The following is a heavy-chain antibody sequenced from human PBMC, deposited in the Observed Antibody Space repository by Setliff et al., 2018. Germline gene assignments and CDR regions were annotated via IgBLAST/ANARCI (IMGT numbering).Heavy chain of an antibody. V-gene: IGHV4-59*01. D-gene: IGHD3-22*01. Sequence: PSETLSLTCTVSGGSIGSSFWNWIRQSPGKGLEWIGYKSNRGDTNSNPSLRSRLTMSVDTSKSQFSLSLTPVTAADTAVYFCARAVDSSGYFPYWYFDLWGRGALVTVSS. CDR3: ARAVDSSGYFPYWYFDL. J-gene: IGHJ2*01. CDR2: KSNRGDT. CDR1: GGSIGSSF.